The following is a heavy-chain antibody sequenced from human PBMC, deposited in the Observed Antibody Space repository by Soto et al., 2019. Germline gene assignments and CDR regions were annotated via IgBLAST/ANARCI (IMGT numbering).Heavy chain of an antibody. CDR2: MNAGSGDT. Sequence: QVHLVQSGAEVQKPGASVKVSCKSSGSTVTNYAVHWVRHAPGQSLERMGWMNAGSGDTKSSQKFQGRVTITRDTSESTVYMELSRLTSEDTAIYYCARGAYDFWSGYQYFDSWGQGSLVTVSA. J-gene: IGHJ4*02. D-gene: IGHD3-3*01. CDR1: GSTVTNYA. V-gene: IGHV1-3*01. CDR3: ARGAYDFWSGYQYFDS.